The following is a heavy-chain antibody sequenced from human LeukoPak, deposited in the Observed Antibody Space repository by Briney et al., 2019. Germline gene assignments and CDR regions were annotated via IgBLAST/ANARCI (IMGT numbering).Heavy chain of an antibody. D-gene: IGHD1-1*01. V-gene: IGHV4-39*01. J-gene: IGHJ4*02. Sequence: PSETLSLTCIVSGGSIRGTSYYLGWIRQPPGEGLEWIGGLYYSGTTYYNPSVEGRGNTYYNPSLKSRVTISVDTSKNQFSLKLNSVTAADTAVYFCSRRSGGFDHWGQGSLVTVSS. CDR3: SRRSGGFDH. CDR2: LYYSGTT. CDR1: GGSIRGTSYY.